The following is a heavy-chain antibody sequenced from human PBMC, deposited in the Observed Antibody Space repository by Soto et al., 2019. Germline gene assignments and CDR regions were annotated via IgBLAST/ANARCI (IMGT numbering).Heavy chain of an antibody. V-gene: IGHV4-31*02. CDR1: GGSINSGGDY. CDR3: ARNISHSKLYGY. J-gene: IGHJ4*02. Sequence: TLSLTWTVSGGSINSGGDYWSWIHEHPGEGVEGIGYSNYSVSTNYNPSLKSRITISRDTSKNEISLELSSVTDADTAVYYCARNISHSKLYGYWGQGTLASVSA. D-gene: IGHD2-15*01. CDR2: SNYSVST.